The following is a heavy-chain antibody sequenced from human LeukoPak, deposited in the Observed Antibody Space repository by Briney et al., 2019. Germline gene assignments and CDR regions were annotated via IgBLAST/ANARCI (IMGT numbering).Heavy chain of an antibody. CDR3: AREIAAAGTGFGY. J-gene: IGHJ4*02. V-gene: IGHV3-66*01. Sequence: PGGSLRLSCAASGFTVSSNYMSWVCQAPGKGLEWVSVIYSGGSTYYADSVKGRFTISRDNSKNTLYLQMNSLRAEDTAVYYCAREIAAAGTGFGYWGQGTLVTVSS. CDR1: GFTVSSNY. D-gene: IGHD6-13*01. CDR2: IYSGGST.